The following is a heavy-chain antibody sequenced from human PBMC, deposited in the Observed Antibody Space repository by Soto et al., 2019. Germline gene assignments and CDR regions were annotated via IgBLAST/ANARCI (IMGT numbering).Heavy chain of an antibody. V-gene: IGHV1-18*04. D-gene: IGHD6-19*01. CDR2: ISAYSGDT. Sequence: QIQLVQSGAEVKEPGASVKVSCKTSGYTFTTYGIDWVRQAPGQGLEWMGWISAYSGDTKYVQKFQGRVTVTTDKSARTAYIELRSLRSDDTAVYYCAIVGKTVADLDYWGQGTLVTVSS. J-gene: IGHJ4*02. CDR3: AIVGKTVADLDY. CDR1: GYTFTTYG.